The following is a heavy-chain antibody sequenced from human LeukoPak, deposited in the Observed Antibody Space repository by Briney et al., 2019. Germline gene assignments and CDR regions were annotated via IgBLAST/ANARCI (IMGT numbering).Heavy chain of an antibody. CDR2: IWPDGSLK. Sequence: GGSLRLSCTASGFPFSSYGMHWVRQAPGKGLVWVTVIWPDGSLKYYADSVKGRFTISRDNSRNTLYLQMKSLRAEDTAVYYCAREGDGYSYGVLGYWGQGTLVTVST. CDR1: GFPFSSYG. V-gene: IGHV3-33*01. CDR3: AREGDGYSYGVLGY. D-gene: IGHD5-18*01. J-gene: IGHJ4*02.